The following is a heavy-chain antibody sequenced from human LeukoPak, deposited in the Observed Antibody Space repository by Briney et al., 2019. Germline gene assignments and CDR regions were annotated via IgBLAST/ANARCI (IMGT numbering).Heavy chain of an antibody. CDR2: IYYSGST. CDR3: ARASDYYDSNGYYSPPSFDY. V-gene: IGHV4-59*01. Sequence: AETLSLTCTVSGGSISSYYWSWIRQPPGKGLEWIGYIYYSGSTNYNPSLKSRVTISVDTSKNQFSPKLSSVTAADTAVYYCARASDYYDSNGYYSPPSFDYWGQGTLVTVSS. D-gene: IGHD3-22*01. CDR1: GGSISSYY. J-gene: IGHJ4*02.